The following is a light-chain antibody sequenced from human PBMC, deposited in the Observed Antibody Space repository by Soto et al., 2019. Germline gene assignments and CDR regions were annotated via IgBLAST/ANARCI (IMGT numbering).Light chain of an antibody. Sequence: QSVVTQTPSASGTPGQRVTISCSGSSSNIGDSPVDWYQQVPGAAPKLLIYSTNQRPSGVPDRFSGSKSGTSASLAISGLQSEDEVEYFCAVWIGSLNTVVFGGGTKLTVL. J-gene: IGLJ2*01. CDR1: SSNIGDSP. V-gene: IGLV1-44*01. CDR3: AVWIGSLNTVV. CDR2: STN.